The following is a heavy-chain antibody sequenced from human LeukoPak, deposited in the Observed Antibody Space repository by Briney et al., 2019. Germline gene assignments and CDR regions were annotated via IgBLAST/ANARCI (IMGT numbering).Heavy chain of an antibody. CDR3: ARGPPYFTFYYGSGSPTLDY. Sequence: RPSQTLSLTCTVSGGSISSGGYYWSWIRQRPGKGLEWIGYIYYSGSTYYNPSLKSRVTISVDTSKNQFSLKLSSVTAADTAVYYCARGPPYFTFYYGSGSPTLDYWGQGTLVTVSS. CDR2: IYYSGST. J-gene: IGHJ4*02. V-gene: IGHV4-31*03. CDR1: GGSISSGGYY. D-gene: IGHD3-10*01.